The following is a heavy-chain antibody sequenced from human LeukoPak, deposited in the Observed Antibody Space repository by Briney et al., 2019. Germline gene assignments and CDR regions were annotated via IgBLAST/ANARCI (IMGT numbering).Heavy chain of an antibody. CDR3: AYSSSWYNWFDP. CDR1: GGSFSGYY. V-gene: IGHV4-34*01. CDR2: INHSGST. J-gene: IGHJ5*02. Sequence: PSETLSLTCAVYGGSFSGYYWSWIRQPPGKGLEWIGEINHSGSTNYNPSLKSRVTISVDTSKNQFSLKLSSVTAADTAVYYCAYSSSWYNWFDPWGQGTLVTVSS. D-gene: IGHD6-13*01.